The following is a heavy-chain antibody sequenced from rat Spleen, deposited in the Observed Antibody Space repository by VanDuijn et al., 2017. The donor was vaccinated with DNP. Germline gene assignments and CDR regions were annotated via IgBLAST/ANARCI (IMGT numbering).Heavy chain of an antibody. CDR3: ARWDYNSYTWDY. V-gene: IGHV3-1*01. CDR2: ISYSGST. Sequence: EVQLQESGPGLVKPSQSLSLTCSVTTYSITSNYWGWIRKFPGNKMEWMGYISYSGSTSYNPSLKSRISITRDTSKNQFFLQLNSVSSEDTATYYCARWDYNSYTWDYWGQGVMVTVSS. J-gene: IGHJ2*01. D-gene: IGHD1-2*01. CDR1: TYSITSNY.